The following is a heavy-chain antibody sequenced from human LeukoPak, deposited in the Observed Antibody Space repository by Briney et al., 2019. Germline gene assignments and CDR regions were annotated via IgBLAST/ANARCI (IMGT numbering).Heavy chain of an antibody. CDR1: GFTFSSYS. V-gene: IGHV3-21*01. CDR2: ISSSSSYI. Sequence: GGSLRLSCAASGFTFSSYSMNWVRQAPGKGLEWVSSISSSSSYIYYADSVKGRFTISRDNAKNSLYLQMNSLRAEDTTVYYCARFRWATTPLDYWGQGTLVTVSS. CDR3: ARFRWATTPLDY. D-gene: IGHD1-14*01. J-gene: IGHJ4*02.